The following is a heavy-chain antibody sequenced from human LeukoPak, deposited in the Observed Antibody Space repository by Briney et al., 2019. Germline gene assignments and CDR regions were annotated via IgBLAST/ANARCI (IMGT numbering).Heavy chain of an antibody. V-gene: IGHV3-9*01. J-gene: IGHJ4*02. CDR3: AKDIRSARSSSIDS. CDR2: ISWNRGSI. CDR1: GFTLDDYA. D-gene: IGHD6-6*01. Sequence: GGSLSLSCGVSGFTLDDYAMHWVRQAPAKGLEWVSGISWNRGSIGYADSVQGRFTISRDNAKNSLYLQMNSLRAEDTALYYCAKDIRSARSSSIDSWAQGTLVTVSS.